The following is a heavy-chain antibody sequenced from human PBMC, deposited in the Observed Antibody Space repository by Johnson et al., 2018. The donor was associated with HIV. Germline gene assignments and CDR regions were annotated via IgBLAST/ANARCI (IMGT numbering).Heavy chain of an antibody. D-gene: IGHD4-17*01. Sequence: VQLVESGGGLVQPGGSLRLSCAASGFSVSSYYMSWVRQAPGKGLEWVSVLFSGGSTYYADSVKGRFTISRDNSKNTLYLQMNSLRAEDTAVYYCASSFDYGDAFDIWGQGTMVTVSS. CDR1: GFSVSSYY. CDR3: ASSFDYGDAFDI. CDR2: LFSGGST. J-gene: IGHJ3*02. V-gene: IGHV3-66*01.